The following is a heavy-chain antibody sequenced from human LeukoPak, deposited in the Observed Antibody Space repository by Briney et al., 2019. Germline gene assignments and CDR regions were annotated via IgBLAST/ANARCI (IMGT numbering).Heavy chain of an antibody. D-gene: IGHD5-18*01. V-gene: IGHV3-23*01. CDR2: ITDSGGRT. J-gene: IGHJ4*02. CDR1: GFTFSSYA. CDR3: ARGEYSYGYTY. Sequence: GGSLRLSCAASGFTFSSYAMSWVRQAPGKGLEWVSTITDSGGRTYYADSVKGRFTISRDNAKNSLYLQMNSLRAEDTAVYYCARGEYSYGYTYWGQGTLVTVSS.